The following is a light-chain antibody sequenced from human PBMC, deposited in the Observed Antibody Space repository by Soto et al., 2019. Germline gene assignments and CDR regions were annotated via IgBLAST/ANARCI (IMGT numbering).Light chain of an antibody. CDR1: SSDIGAYNY. CDR2: DVT. V-gene: IGLV2-14*03. Sequence: QSALTQPASVSGSPGQSITISCAGTSSDIGAYNYVSWYQQHPGKAPKLLIYDVTNRPSGVSDRFSGSKSGRTASLTISGLQADDEAEYYCSSYTAGIAVVFGGGTKVTVL. CDR3: SSYTAGIAVV. J-gene: IGLJ2*01.